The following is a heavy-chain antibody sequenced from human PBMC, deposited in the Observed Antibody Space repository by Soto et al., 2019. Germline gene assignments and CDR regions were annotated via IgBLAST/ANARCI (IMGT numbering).Heavy chain of an antibody. Sequence: EVQLVESGGDLVQPGGSLRLSCAASGFAVSSNYMTWVRQAPGKGLEWVSVIHSGGDTHYADSVRGRFTISRDNSKNTLYLQMTSLRAEDTAVYYCARGRTGTTYGGMDVWGQGTTVTVSS. D-gene: IGHD1-7*01. J-gene: IGHJ6*02. CDR2: IHSGGDT. V-gene: IGHV3-66*01. CDR1: GFAVSSNY. CDR3: ARGRTGTTYGGMDV.